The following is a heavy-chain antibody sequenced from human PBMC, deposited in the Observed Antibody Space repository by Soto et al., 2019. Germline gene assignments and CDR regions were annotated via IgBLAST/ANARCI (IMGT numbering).Heavy chain of an antibody. J-gene: IGHJ6*02. CDR1: GFTFGGYA. D-gene: IGHD2-21*01. CDR3: ARDIEVAVGYYYDGMDV. CDR2: ISWDGGST. Sequence: GGSLRLSCAASGFTFGGYAMNWVRQAPGKGLEWVSLISWDGGSTYYADSVKGRFTISRDNGKNSLYLQMNSLRAEDTAVYYCARDIEVAVGYYYDGMDVWGQGTTVTVSS. V-gene: IGHV3-43D*03.